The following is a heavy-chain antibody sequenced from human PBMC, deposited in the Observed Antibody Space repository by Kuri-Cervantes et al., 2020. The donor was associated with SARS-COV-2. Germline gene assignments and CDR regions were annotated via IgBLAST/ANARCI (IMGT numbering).Heavy chain of an antibody. V-gene: IGHV3-30-3*01. Sequence: GGSLRLSCAASGFTFSSYAMHWVRQAPGKGLEWVAVISYDGSNKYYADSVKGRFTISRDNSQNTLYLHMKSLRSEDTAMYYCAKDRAGVQDFWGQGTLVTVSS. CDR2: ISYDGSNK. CDR1: GFTFSSYA. D-gene: IGHD2-21*01. J-gene: IGHJ4*02. CDR3: AKDRAGVQDF.